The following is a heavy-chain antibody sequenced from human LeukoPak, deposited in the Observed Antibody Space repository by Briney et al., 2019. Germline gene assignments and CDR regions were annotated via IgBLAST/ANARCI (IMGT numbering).Heavy chain of an antibody. CDR1: GGTFSSYA. Sequence: SVKVSCKASGGTFSSYAISWVRQAPGQGLEWMGGIIPIFGTANYAQKFQGRVTITADESTSTAYMELSSLRSEDTAVYYCARCSSRVSMMESAYYYGMDVWGQGSTVTVSS. J-gene: IGHJ6*02. D-gene: IGHD5/OR15-5a*01. CDR2: IIPIFGTA. V-gene: IGHV1-69*01. CDR3: ARCSSRVSMMESAYYYGMDV.